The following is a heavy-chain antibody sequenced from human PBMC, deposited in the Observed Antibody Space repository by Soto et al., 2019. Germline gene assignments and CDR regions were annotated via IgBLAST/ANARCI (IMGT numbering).Heavy chain of an antibody. J-gene: IGHJ5*02. D-gene: IGHD2-15*01. Sequence: QVQLVQSGAEVKKPGASVKVSCKASGYTFTSYGISWVRQAPGQGLEWMGWISAYNGNTNYAQHLQGRVTMTTDTSTSTANMERRSLRSDDTAVYYCARDGHCSGGSCYFGWFDPWGRGTLVTVSS. CDR2: ISAYNGNT. CDR3: ARDGHCSGGSCYFGWFDP. CDR1: GYTFTSYG. V-gene: IGHV1-18*01.